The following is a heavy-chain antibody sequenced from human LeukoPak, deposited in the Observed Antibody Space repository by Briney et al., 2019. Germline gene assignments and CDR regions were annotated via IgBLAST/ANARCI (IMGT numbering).Heavy chain of an antibody. CDR2: ISYDGSNK. V-gene: IGHV3-30*04. CDR3: AKDQQWLVLGLYY. CDR1: GFTFSSYA. D-gene: IGHD6-19*01. J-gene: IGHJ4*02. Sequence: GGSLRLSCAASGFTFSSYAMHWVRQAPGKGLEWVAVISYDGSNKYYADSVKGRFTISRDDSKNTLYLQMNSLRAEDTAVYYCAKDQQWLVLGLYYWGQGTLVTVSS.